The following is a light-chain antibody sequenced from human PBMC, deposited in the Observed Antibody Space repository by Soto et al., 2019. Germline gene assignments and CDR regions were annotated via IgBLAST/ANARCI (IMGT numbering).Light chain of an antibody. J-gene: IGKJ1*01. V-gene: IGKV3-11*01. CDR2: DAS. Sequence: EIVLKQSPDTLSLTPGERATLSCRASQSVSSYVAWYQQKPGQAPRLLIYDASNRATGIPARFSGSGSGTDFTLTVSSLEPEDFAVYYCQQRSSSWTFGQGSKVDIK. CDR3: QQRSSSWT. CDR1: QSVSSY.